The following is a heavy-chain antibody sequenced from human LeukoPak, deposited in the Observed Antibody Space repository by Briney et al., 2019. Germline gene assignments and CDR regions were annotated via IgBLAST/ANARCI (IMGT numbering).Heavy chain of an antibody. Sequence: YYADSVKGRFTISRDNAKNSLYLQMNSLRAEDTAVYYCASQYSSSWFKGNWFDPWGQGTLVTVSS. V-gene: IGHV3-48*03. CDR3: ASQYSSSWFKGNWFDP. J-gene: IGHJ5*02. D-gene: IGHD6-13*01.